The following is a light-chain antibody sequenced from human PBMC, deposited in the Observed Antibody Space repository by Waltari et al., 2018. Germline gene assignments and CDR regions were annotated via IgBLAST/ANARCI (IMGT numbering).Light chain of an antibody. CDR1: QTISSN. V-gene: IGKV3-15*01. CDR2: GAS. CDR3: QQYNNWPPGT. Sequence: ETVMTQSPVTLSVSPGERATLSCRASQTISSNLAWYQQKPGQAPRLLLYGASTRATGIPARCSGSGSGTEFTLTISSLQSEDFAVYYCQQYNNWPPGTFGPGTKVEIK. J-gene: IGKJ1*01.